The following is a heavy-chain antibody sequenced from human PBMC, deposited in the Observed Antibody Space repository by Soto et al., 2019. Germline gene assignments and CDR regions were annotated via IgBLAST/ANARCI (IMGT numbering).Heavy chain of an antibody. Sequence: SETLSLTCAVYGGSFSGYYWSWIRQPPGKGLEWIGEINHSGSTNYNPSLKSRVTISVDTSKNQFSLKLSSVTAADTAVYYCVRGVTRVRGVIIGRYNWLEPWGQGTLVTVSS. D-gene: IGHD3-10*01. CDR3: VRGVTRVRGVIIGRYNWLEP. CDR2: INHSGST. CDR1: GGSFSGYY. J-gene: IGHJ5*02. V-gene: IGHV4-34*01.